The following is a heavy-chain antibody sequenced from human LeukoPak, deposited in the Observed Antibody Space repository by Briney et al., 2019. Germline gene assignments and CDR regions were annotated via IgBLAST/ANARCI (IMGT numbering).Heavy chain of an antibody. CDR2: ISSNGGST. D-gene: IGHD3-16*01. J-gene: IGHJ5*02. CDR3: VKDRMLRRNWFDP. CDR1: VFTLSSYA. V-gene: IGHV3-64D*06. Sequence: GGSLRLSCSASVFTLSSYAMQWVRQARRKGREYVSAISSNGGSTYYADSVKGRFTISRDNSKNTLYLQMSSLRAEDTAVYYCVKDRMLRRNWFDPWGQGTLVTVSS.